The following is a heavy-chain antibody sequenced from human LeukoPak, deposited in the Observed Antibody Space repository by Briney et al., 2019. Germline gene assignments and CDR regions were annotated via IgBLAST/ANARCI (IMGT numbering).Heavy chain of an antibody. J-gene: IGHJ4*02. D-gene: IGHD2-2*01. CDR2: IKQDGSEK. V-gene: IGHV3-7*01. Sequence: PGGSLRLSCAASGFTFSSYWMSWVRQAPGKGLEWVANIKQDGSEKHYVDSVKGRFTISRDNAKNSLFLQMNSLRGEDTAVYYCARPPRVVPAPDYWGQGTLVTVSS. CDR1: GFTFSSYW. CDR3: ARPPRVVPAPDY.